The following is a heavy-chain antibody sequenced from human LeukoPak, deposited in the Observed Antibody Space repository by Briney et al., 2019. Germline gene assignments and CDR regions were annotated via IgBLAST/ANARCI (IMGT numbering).Heavy chain of an antibody. CDR1: GYTLTELS. CDR2: FDPEDGET. J-gene: IGHJ4*02. D-gene: IGHD4-23*01. CDR3: ATGDYGGNFFDY. Sequence: ASVKVSCKVSGYTLTELSMHWVRQAPGKGLEWMGGFDPEDGETIYAQTFQGRVTMTEDTSTDTAYMELSSLRSEDTAVYYCATGDYGGNFFDYWGQGTLVTVSS. V-gene: IGHV1-24*01.